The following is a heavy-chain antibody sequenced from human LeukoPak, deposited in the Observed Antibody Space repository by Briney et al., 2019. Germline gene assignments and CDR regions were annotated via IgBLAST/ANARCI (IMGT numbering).Heavy chain of an antibody. Sequence: ASVKVSCKASGYTFTSYYIHWVRQAPGQGLEWMGLINPSGGSTNYAQKFQGRVTMTRDTSISTAYMELSRLRSDDTAVYYCARANWNRGYWGQGTLVTVSS. J-gene: IGHJ4*02. CDR2: INPSGGST. D-gene: IGHD1-20*01. CDR3: ARANWNRGY. V-gene: IGHV1-46*01. CDR1: GYTFTSYY.